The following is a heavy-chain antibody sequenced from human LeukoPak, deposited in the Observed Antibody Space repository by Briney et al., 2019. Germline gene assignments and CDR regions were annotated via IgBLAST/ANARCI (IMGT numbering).Heavy chain of an antibody. CDR3: ARDGLYCSSTSCYTPHFDY. J-gene: IGHJ4*02. Sequence: GGSLRLSCAASGFTFSSYSMNWVRQDPGKGLEWVSSISSSSSYIYYADSVKGRFTISRDNAKNSLYLQMNSLRAEDTAVYYCARDGLYCSSTSCYTPHFDYWGQGTLVTVSS. CDR1: GFTFSSYS. V-gene: IGHV3-21*01. D-gene: IGHD2-2*02. CDR2: ISSSSSYI.